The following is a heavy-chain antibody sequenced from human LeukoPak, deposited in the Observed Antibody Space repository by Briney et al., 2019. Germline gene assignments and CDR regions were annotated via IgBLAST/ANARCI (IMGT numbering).Heavy chain of an antibody. CDR3: ARDRSEVRGVNLDAFDI. CDR1: GGTFSSYA. V-gene: IGHV1-69*13. Sequence: GASVKVSCKASGGTFSSYAISWVRQAPGQGLGWMGGIIPIFGTANYAQKFQGRVTITADESTSTAYMELSSLRSEDTAVYYCARDRSEVRGVNLDAFDIWGQGTMVTVSS. CDR2: IIPIFGTA. D-gene: IGHD3-10*01. J-gene: IGHJ3*02.